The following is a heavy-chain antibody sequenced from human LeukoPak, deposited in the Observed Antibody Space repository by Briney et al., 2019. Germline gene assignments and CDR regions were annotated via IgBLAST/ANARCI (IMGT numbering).Heavy chain of an antibody. V-gene: IGHV4-39*07. CDR3: ASFFRLPYYLDY. D-gene: IGHD4-11*01. Sequence: SETLSLTCTVSGGSIRNSDYYWGWFRQPPGKGLEWIGNIYYSGSTYYNPSLKSRVTISVDTSKNQFSLKLSSVTAADTAVYYCASFFRLPYYLDYWGQGTLVTVSS. J-gene: IGHJ4*02. CDR1: GGSIRNSDYY. CDR2: IYYSGST.